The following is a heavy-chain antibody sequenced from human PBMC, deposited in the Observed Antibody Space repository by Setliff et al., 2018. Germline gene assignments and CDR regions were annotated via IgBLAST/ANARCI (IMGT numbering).Heavy chain of an antibody. D-gene: IGHD2-2*01. Sequence: ASVKVSCKTSGYTFNTFGISWVRRAPGQGLDWMGWISPYNGDTKSAQKFQGRVTMTIDTSTSTAYVEVRSLTSDDTAVYYCARDSPEMVAPPATHCFDPWGQGTLVTVSS. J-gene: IGHJ5*02. CDR2: ISPYNGDT. CDR3: ARDSPEMVAPPATHCFDP. CDR1: GYTFNTFG. V-gene: IGHV1-18*01.